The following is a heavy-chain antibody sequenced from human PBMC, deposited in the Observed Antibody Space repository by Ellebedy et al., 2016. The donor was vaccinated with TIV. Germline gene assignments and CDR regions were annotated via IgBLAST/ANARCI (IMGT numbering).Heavy chain of an antibody. D-gene: IGHD5-24*01. V-gene: IGHV5-10-1*01. CDR1: GYNFASYW. Sequence: GESLKISCKGSGYNFASYWISWVRQMPGKGLEWMGKINPSDSDTNYSPSFRGHVSFSADTSISTAYLQWSGLKASDTAMNYCATQLERRGGASSWGQGTLVTVSS. J-gene: IGHJ5*02. CDR2: INPSDSDT. CDR3: ATQLERRGGASS.